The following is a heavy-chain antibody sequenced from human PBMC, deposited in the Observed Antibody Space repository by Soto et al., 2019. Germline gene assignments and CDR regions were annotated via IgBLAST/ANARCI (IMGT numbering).Heavy chain of an antibody. Sequence: PSETLSLTCTVSGGSISSYYWSWIRQPPGKGLEWIGYIYYSGSTNYNPSLKSRVTISVDTSKNQFSLKLSSVTAADTAVYYRARLYGSGSYLYYYYMDVWGKGTTVTVSS. CDR1: GGSISSYY. CDR3: ARLYGSGSYLYYYYMDV. CDR2: IYYSGST. D-gene: IGHD3-10*01. V-gene: IGHV4-59*01. J-gene: IGHJ6*03.